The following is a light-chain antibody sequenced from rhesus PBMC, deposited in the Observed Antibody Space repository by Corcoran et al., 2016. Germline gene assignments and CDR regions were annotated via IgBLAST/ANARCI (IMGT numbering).Light chain of an antibody. CDR3: QQHNSNPYS. CDR2: AAC. J-gene: IGKJ2*01. CDR1: QGISNW. Sequence: DIQMTQSPSSLSASVGDRVTITCQASQGISNWLAWYQQKPGKAPKLLIYAACSLQSGVPSRVSGRGAGTEFTLTISILQPEDFATCSCQQHNSNPYSFGQGTKVEIK. V-gene: IGKV1-33*02.